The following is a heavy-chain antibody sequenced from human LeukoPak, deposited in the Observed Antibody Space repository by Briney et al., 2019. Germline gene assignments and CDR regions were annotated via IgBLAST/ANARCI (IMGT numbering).Heavy chain of an antibody. J-gene: IGHJ3*02. D-gene: IGHD3-22*01. CDR2: ISSSSDYM. CDR1: GFSFISYS. CDR3: AREIGGYYPDAFDI. V-gene: IGHV3-21*01. Sequence: GGSLRLSCAASGFSFISYSMNWVRQAPGKGLEWVSSISSSSDYMYFADSVKGRFTISRDNAKNSLYLQMNSLRAEDTAVYYCAREIGGYYPDAFDIWGQGTMVTVTS.